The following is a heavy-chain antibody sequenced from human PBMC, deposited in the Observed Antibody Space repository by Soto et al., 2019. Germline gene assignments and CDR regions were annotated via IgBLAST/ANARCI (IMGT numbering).Heavy chain of an antibody. J-gene: IGHJ5*02. CDR3: ARVSGGSWWFDP. D-gene: IGHD2-15*01. CDR2: IYYSGST. V-gene: IGHV4-59*01. Sequence: SETLSLTCTVSGGSISSYYWSWIRQPPGKGLEWIGYIYYSGSTNYNPSLKSRVTISVDTSKNQFSLKLSSVTAADTAVYYCARVSGGSWWFDPWGQGTLVTVSS. CDR1: GGSISSYY.